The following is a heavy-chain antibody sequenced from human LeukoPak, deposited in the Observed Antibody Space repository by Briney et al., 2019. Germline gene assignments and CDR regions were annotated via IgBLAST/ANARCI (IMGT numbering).Heavy chain of an antibody. CDR3: ARDLTGDYYYYGMDV. CDR2: IIPIFGTA. V-gene: IGHV1-69*13. Sequence: SVKVSCKASGGTFSSYAISWVRQAPGQGLEWMGGIIPIFGTANYAQKFQGRVAITADESTSTAYMELSSLRSEDTAVYYCARDLTGDYYYYGMDVWGQGTTVTVSS. D-gene: IGHD7-27*01. J-gene: IGHJ6*02. CDR1: GGTFSSYA.